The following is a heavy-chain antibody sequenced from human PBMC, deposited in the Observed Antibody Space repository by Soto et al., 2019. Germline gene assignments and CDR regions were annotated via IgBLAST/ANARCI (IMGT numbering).Heavy chain of an antibody. CDR1: GFTFDDNA. CDR3: AKGVVQAAHKHYYYYYGMDV. CDR2: ISWNSGSI. J-gene: IGHJ6*02. D-gene: IGHD2-2*01. V-gene: IGHV3-9*01. Sequence: GGSLRLSCAVSGFTFDDNAMHWVRQAPEKGLEWVSGISWNSGSIGYADSVKGRFTISRDNAKNSLYLQMNSLRAEDTALYYCAKGVVQAAHKHYYYYYGMDVWGQGTTVTVYS.